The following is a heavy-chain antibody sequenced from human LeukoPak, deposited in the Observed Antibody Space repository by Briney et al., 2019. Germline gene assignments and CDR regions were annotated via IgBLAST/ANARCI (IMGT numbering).Heavy chain of an antibody. CDR2: ISSSGSTT. J-gene: IGHJ6*03. V-gene: IGHV3-48*03. Sequence: GGSLRLSCAASGFTFSSYEMNWVRQAPGKGLEWVSYISSSGSTTYYADSVKGRFTISRDNAKNSLYLQMNSLRAEDTAVYYCARDYGDYYYYYMDVWGKGTTVTVSS. CDR3: ARDYGDYYYYYMDV. D-gene: IGHD4-17*01. CDR1: GFTFSSYE.